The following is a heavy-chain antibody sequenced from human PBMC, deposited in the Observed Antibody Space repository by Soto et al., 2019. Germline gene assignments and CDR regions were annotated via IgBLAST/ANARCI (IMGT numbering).Heavy chain of an antibody. CDR3: ARHAPARYYFYGMDV. Sequence: SETLSLTCTVSGGSISSYYWSWIRQPPGETLEWIGCIYYSGSTNYNPSLTSRVTISLDTSKYQFSLKLTSVTAADTALYFCARHAPARYYFYGMDVWGQGTTVTVS. J-gene: IGHJ6*02. CDR1: GGSISSYY. CDR2: IYYSGST. V-gene: IGHV4-59*08.